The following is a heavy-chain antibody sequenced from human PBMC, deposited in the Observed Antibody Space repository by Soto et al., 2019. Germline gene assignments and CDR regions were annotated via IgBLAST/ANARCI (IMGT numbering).Heavy chain of an antibody. D-gene: IGHD6-6*01. CDR3: ARVRAGASIAAYDY. V-gene: IGHV1-69*13. Sequence: ASVKVSCTASGGTFSSYAISWVRQAPGQGLEWMGGIIPIFGTANYAQKFQGRVTITADESTSTAYMELSSLRSEDTAVYYCARVRAGASIAAYDYWGQEPWSPSPQ. CDR2: IIPIFGTA. J-gene: IGHJ4*01. CDR1: GGTFSSYA.